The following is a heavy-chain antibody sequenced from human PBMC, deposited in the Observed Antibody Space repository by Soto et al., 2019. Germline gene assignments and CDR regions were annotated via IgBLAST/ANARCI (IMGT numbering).Heavy chain of an antibody. CDR1: GVSIVSYY. CDR3: ASTYDSSPNYV. CDR2: IDYSGNT. J-gene: IGHJ6*02. V-gene: IGHV4-59*01. D-gene: IGHD3-22*01. Sequence: SETLSLTCTVSGVSIVSYYWGWVRQPPGKGLEWLGHIDYSGNTKYNPSLKSRVTMSVDRSENQVSLKLSSVTAADTAVYYCASTYDSSPNYVWGQGTTVTVSS.